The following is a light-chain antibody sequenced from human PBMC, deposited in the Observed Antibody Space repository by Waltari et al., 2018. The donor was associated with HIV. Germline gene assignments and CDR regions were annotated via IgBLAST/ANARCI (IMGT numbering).Light chain of an antibody. Sequence: TQPPSASGSPGQSVTMSCTGTSSDIGGYNYVSWYQQHPGKAPKLIMTEVTKRPSGVPDRFSGSKSGNTASLTVSGLQAEDEAHYYCSSYAPTNKFYVLFGGGTTLTVL. V-gene: IGLV2-8*01. CDR3: SSYAPTNKFYVL. CDR1: SSDIGGYNY. CDR2: EVT. J-gene: IGLJ2*01.